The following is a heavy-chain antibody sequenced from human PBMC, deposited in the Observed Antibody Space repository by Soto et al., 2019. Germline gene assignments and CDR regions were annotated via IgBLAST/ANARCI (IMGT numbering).Heavy chain of an antibody. J-gene: IGHJ4*02. V-gene: IGHV3-23*01. CDR1: GFTFSDYA. Sequence: EVQLLESGGHLVQPGGSLRLSCAASGFTFSDYAMSWVRRAPGKGLEWVSTISGRGFTTYYADSVKGQFTISRDNSNNTLFLQMNSLRAEDTALYYCAKSKRSYSYYFDSWGQGTLVTVSS. CDR2: ISGRGFTT. CDR3: AKSKRSYSYYFDS. D-gene: IGHD2-15*01.